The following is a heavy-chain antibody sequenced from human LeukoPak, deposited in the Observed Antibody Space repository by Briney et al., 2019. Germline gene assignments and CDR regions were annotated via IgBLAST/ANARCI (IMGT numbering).Heavy chain of an antibody. J-gene: IGHJ3*02. Sequence: GGSLRLSCAASGFTVSSNYMSWVRQAPGKGLEWVSSISSSSSYIYYADSVKGRFTISRDNSKNTVHLQMNSLRVEDTAVYYCARSAQYCSSGSCYPAAFDIWGQGTMVTVSS. CDR2: ISSSSSYI. CDR1: GFTVSSNY. V-gene: IGHV3-21*04. D-gene: IGHD2-15*01. CDR3: ARSAQYCSSGSCYPAAFDI.